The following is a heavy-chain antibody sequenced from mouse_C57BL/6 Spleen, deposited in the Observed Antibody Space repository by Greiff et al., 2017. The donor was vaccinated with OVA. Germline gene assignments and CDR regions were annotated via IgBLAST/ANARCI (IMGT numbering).Heavy chain of an antibody. CDR2: ISSGSSTI. Sequence: EVKLVESGGGLAKPGGSLKLSCAASGFTFSDYGMHWVRQAPEKGLEWVAYISSGSSTIYYADTVKGRFTISRDNAKNTLFLQMTSLRSEDTAMYYCARPRGTGYYAMDYWGQGTSVTVSS. D-gene: IGHD3-3*01. V-gene: IGHV5-17*01. CDR3: ARPRGTGYYAMDY. J-gene: IGHJ4*01. CDR1: GFTFSDYG.